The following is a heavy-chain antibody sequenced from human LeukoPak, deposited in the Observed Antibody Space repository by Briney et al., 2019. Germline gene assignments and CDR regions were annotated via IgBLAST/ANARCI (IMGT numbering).Heavy chain of an antibody. CDR2: ITGSGEST. CDR1: GFTFSNYA. D-gene: IGHD1-26*01. Sequence: PGGSLRLSCAASGFTFSNYAMNWVRQAPGKGLEWVSVITGSGESTYYADSVKGRFSISRDNSKNTLYLQMNSLRAEDTAVYYCAKCPFSGSYYPPIDYWGQGTLVTVSS. J-gene: IGHJ4*02. V-gene: IGHV3-23*01. CDR3: AKCPFSGSYYPPIDY.